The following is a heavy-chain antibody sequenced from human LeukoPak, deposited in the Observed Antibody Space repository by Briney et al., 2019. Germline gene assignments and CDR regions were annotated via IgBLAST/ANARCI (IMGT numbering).Heavy chain of an antibody. CDR2: IKQGGSEK. CDR1: GFTFSSYA. V-gene: IGHV3-7*04. CDR3: AREGRESQGFDY. J-gene: IGHJ4*02. D-gene: IGHD3-10*01. Sequence: GGSLRLSCAASGFTFSSYAMTWVRQAPGKGLEWVANIKQGGSEKYYVDSVKGRFTVSRDNAKDSLYLQMNSLRAEDTAVYYCAREGRESQGFDYWGQGTLVTVSS.